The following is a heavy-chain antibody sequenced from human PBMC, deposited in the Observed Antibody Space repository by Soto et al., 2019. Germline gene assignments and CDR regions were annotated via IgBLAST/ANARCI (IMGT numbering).Heavy chain of an antibody. CDR1: GFSFSDYF. J-gene: IGHJ5*02. Sequence: ASVKVSCKASGFSFSDYFMHWVRQAPGQGLEWMGIINPSGDSRNYAQKFQGRVTITRDTSTSTVYMDLSSLRYEDTAVYYCARDKSQNYGTRAASSWFHPWGQGTPVTVSS. D-gene: IGHD2-15*01. CDR3: ARDKSQNYGTRAASSWFHP. CDR2: INPSGDSR. V-gene: IGHV1-46*01.